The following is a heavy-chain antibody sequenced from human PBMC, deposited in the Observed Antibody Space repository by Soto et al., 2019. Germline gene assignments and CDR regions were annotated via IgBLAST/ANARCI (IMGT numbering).Heavy chain of an antibody. V-gene: IGHV3-30*18. Sequence: VQLLESGGGLIQPGGSLRLSCAASGFTFSYGIHWLRQAPGKGLEWVAYISYDSSHKFYGDSVKGRFTISRDNSKNTQFLQMNSLRAEDTAVYYCAKLVIGYCSGNTCDDYWGQGTLVAVSS. CDR3: AKLVIGYCSGNTCDDY. CDR1: GFTFSYG. CDR2: ISYDSSHK. D-gene: IGHD2-15*01. J-gene: IGHJ4*02.